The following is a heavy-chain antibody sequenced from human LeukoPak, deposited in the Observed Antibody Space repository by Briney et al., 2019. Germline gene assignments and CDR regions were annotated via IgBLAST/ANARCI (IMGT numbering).Heavy chain of an antibody. CDR2: IYYSRST. V-gene: IGHV4-59*01. Sequence: SETLSLTCTVSGGSISSYYWSWIRQPPGKGLEWIGYIYYSRSTNYNPSLKSRVTISVDTSKNQFSLKLSSVTAADTAVYYCARASSSWYYAFDIWGQGTMVTVSS. D-gene: IGHD6-13*01. J-gene: IGHJ3*02. CDR3: ARASSSWYYAFDI. CDR1: GGSISSYY.